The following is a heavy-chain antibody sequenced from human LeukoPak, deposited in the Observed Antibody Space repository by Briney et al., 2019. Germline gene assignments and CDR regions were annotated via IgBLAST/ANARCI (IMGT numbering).Heavy chain of an antibody. Sequence: ASVKVSCKASGYTFTGYYMHWGRQAPGQGLEWMGWINPNSGGTTYAQKFQGRVTMTRDTSISTAYMELSRLRSDDTAVYYCARSSDFWSGYPYFYGMDVWGQGTTVTVSS. J-gene: IGHJ6*02. CDR1: GYTFTGYY. CDR2: INPNSGGT. CDR3: ARSSDFWSGYPYFYGMDV. V-gene: IGHV1-2*02. D-gene: IGHD3-3*01.